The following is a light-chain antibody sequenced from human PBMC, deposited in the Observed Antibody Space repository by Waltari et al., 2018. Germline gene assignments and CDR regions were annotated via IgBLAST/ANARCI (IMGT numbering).Light chain of an antibody. CDR2: EDN. Sequence: NFMLTQPHSVSASPGKTVTISCTGSSGSIASKHVQWYQQRPGSAPTTVIYEDNQRPSGVPDRFSGSIDSSSNSASLTISGLKTEDEADYYCQSYDSSNQVFGGGTKLTVL. V-gene: IGLV6-57*02. CDR3: QSYDSSNQV. J-gene: IGLJ3*02. CDR1: SGSIASKH.